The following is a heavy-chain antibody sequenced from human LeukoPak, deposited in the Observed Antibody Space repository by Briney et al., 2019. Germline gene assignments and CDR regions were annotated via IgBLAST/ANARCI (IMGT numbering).Heavy chain of an antibody. V-gene: IGHV3-64*02. J-gene: IGHJ6*02. CDR1: GFTFSSYS. Sequence: PGGSLRLSCAASGFTFSSYSMNWVRQAPGEGLEYVSAISSNGGSTYYADSMKGRFTISRDNSKNTLFLQMGSLRVEDMAVYYCARGLRAYYYYGMDVWGQGTTVTVSS. CDR2: ISSNGGST. CDR3: ARGLRAYYYYGMDV. D-gene: IGHD5/OR15-5a*01.